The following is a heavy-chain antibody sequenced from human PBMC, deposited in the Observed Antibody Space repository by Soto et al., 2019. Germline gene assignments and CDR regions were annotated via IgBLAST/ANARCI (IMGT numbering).Heavy chain of an antibody. Sequence: ASVKVSCKASGYTFTSYGISWVRQAPGQGLEWMGWISAYNGNTNYAQKLQGRVTMTTDTSTSTAYMELRSLRSDDTAVYYCASNIVVVPAAIRKASRYYYGMDVWGQGTTVTVSS. V-gene: IGHV1-18*01. CDR2: ISAYNGNT. CDR3: ASNIVVVPAAIRKASRYYYGMDV. D-gene: IGHD2-2*02. J-gene: IGHJ6*02. CDR1: GYTFTSYG.